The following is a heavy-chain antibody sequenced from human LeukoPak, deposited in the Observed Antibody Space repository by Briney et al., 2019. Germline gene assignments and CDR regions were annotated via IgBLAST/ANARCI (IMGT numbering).Heavy chain of an antibody. CDR1: GDSISSYY. D-gene: IGHD1-26*01. CDR3: ARDCRGSGSYYCV. J-gene: IGHJ4*02. V-gene: IGHV4-59*01. CDR2: VYFSGIT. Sequence: PSETLSLTCTVSGDSISSYYWSWIRQPPGKGLEWIGYVYFSGITNYNPSLKSRVTISVDTSNNQFSLNLNSVTAADTAVYYCARDCRGSGSYYCVWGQGTLVTVSS.